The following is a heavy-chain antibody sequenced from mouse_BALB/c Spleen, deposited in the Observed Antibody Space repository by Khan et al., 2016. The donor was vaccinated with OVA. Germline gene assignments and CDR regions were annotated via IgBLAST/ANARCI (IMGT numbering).Heavy chain of an antibody. V-gene: IGHV3-2*02. CDR2: IRYSGST. CDR3: ARSLLLRPPFDY. D-gene: IGHD1-1*01. Sequence: EVELVESGPGLVKPSQSLSLTCTVTGYSITSDYAWNWIRQFPGNKLEWMGCIRYSGSTSYNPSLKSRISITRDTSKNQFFLQLKSVTTEDTATYYCARSLLLRPPFDYWGQGTTRTVAS. CDR1: GYSITSDYA. J-gene: IGHJ2*01.